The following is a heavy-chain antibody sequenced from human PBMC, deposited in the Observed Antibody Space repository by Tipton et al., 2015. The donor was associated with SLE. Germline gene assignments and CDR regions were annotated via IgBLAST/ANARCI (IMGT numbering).Heavy chain of an antibody. J-gene: IGHJ3*02. CDR2: ITSDGSGA. CDR1: GFIFSSYW. V-gene: IGHV3-74*01. CDR3: VRDRSLRVRDI. D-gene: IGHD4-17*01. Sequence: SLRLSCAASGFIFSSYWMHWVRQAPGRGLVWVARITSDGSGATHADSVKGRFTVSRDNAKNTLYLQMNSLRVEDTAIYYCVRDRSLRVRDIWGQGTMVTVSS.